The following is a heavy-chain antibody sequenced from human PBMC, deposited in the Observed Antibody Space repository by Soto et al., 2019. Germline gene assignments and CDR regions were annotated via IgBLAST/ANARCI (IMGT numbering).Heavy chain of an antibody. Sequence: SETLSLTCTVSGGSISSYYWSWIRQPPGKGLEWIGYIYYSGSTNYNPSLKSRVTISVDTSKNQFSLKLSSVTAADTAVYYCARVRGSSWKFDPWGQGTLVTVSS. V-gene: IGHV4-59*01. CDR2: IYYSGST. D-gene: IGHD6-13*01. CDR1: GGSISSYY. CDR3: ARVRGSSWKFDP. J-gene: IGHJ5*02.